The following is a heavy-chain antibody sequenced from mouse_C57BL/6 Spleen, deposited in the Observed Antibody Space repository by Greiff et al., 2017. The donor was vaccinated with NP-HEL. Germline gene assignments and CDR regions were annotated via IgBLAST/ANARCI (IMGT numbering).Heavy chain of an antibody. CDR2: IDPSDSYT. J-gene: IGHJ2*01. CDR3: ARGRKLRSYFDY. Sequence: QVQLQQPGAELVMPGASVKLSCKASGYTFTSYWMHWVKQRPGQGLEWIGEIDPSDSYTNYNQKFKGKSTLTVDKSSSTAYMQLSSLTSEDSAFYYCARGRKLRSYFDYWGQGTTLTVSS. CDR1: GYTFTSYW. V-gene: IGHV1-69*01. D-gene: IGHD1-1*01.